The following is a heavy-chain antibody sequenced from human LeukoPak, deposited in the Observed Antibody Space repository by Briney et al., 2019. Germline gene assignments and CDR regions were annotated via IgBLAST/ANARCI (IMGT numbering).Heavy chain of an antibody. D-gene: IGHD3-10*01. CDR2: ISGGGGST. J-gene: IGHJ3*02. Sequence: PGGSLTLSCAASGFTFSSYVMSWVRQAPGKGLEWVSAISGGGGSTYFSDSMKGRFTISRDNSKNTLHLQMNSLRAEDTALYYCAKGPSGSYYGFDMWGQGTMVTVSS. CDR3: AKGPSGSYYGFDM. CDR1: GFTFSSYV. V-gene: IGHV3-23*01.